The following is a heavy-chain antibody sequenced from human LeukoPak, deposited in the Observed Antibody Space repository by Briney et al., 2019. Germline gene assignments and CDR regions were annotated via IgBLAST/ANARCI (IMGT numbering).Heavy chain of an antibody. Sequence: GGSLRLSCAASGFTFSSYSMNWVRQAPGKGLVWVSGINSDGGTTTYADSVKGRFTISRDNAKNTLYLQMNNLRAEDTAIYYCATDSYVSGSYYRLFYWGQGTLVTVSS. D-gene: IGHD3-10*01. CDR2: INSDGGTT. J-gene: IGHJ4*02. V-gene: IGHV3-74*01. CDR3: ATDSYVSGSYYRLFY. CDR1: GFTFSSYS.